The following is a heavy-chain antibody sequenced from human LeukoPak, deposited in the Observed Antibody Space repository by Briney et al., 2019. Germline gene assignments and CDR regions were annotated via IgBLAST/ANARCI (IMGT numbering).Heavy chain of an antibody. V-gene: IGHV3-21*04. CDR1: GFTFSSYS. CDR3: AKAWSSSLDAFDI. D-gene: IGHD6-13*01. Sequence: PGGSLRLSCAASGFTFSSYSMNWVRQAPGKGLEWVSSISSSSSYIYYADSVKGRFTISRDNAKNSLYLQMNSLRAEDTALYYCAKAWSSSLDAFDIWGQGTMVTVSS. CDR2: ISSSSSYI. J-gene: IGHJ3*02.